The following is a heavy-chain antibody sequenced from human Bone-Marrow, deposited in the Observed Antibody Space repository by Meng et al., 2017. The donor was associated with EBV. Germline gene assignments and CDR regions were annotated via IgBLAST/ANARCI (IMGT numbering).Heavy chain of an antibody. J-gene: IGHJ4*02. CDR2: INPSGGSA. D-gene: IGHD3-16*01. CDR1: ANTFTGYY. Sequence: QVQLGKSGAEGKKPGASGKVSCEASANTFTGYYIHWVRQAPGQGLEWMGIINPSGGSASNTQRFQGRVTLTRDTSTSTVYMELSSLTSEDTAVYYCARGGHDYGDYWGQGTLVTVSS. CDR3: ARGGHDYGDY. V-gene: IGHV1-46*01.